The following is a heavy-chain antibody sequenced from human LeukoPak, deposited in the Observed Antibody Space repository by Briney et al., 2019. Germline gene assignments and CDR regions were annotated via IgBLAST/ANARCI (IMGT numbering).Heavy chain of an antibody. CDR1: GYTFTSYW. D-gene: IGHD3/OR15-3a*01. Sequence: TVSCKASGYTFTSYWIGWVRQMPGKGLEWMGIIYPGDSDTRYSPSFQGQVTISADKSISTAYLQWSSLKASDTAMYYCARRRTRSNAFDIWGQGTMVTVSS. V-gene: IGHV5-51*01. J-gene: IGHJ3*02. CDR2: IYPGDSDT. CDR3: ARRRTRSNAFDI.